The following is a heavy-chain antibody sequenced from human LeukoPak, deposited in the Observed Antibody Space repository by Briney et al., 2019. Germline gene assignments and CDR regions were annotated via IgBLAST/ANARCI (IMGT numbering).Heavy chain of an antibody. J-gene: IGHJ4*02. V-gene: IGHV3-23*01. CDR3: AKSQVGATSRFDY. D-gene: IGHD1-26*01. CDR1: GFTFSSYA. Sequence: GGSLRLSCAVSGFTFSSYAMSWVHQAPGKGLEWVTAISGSGGTTYYADSVKGRFTISRDNSRNTLYLQMNSLRSEDTAVYYCAKSQVGATSRFDYWGQGTQVTVSS. CDR2: ISGSGGTT.